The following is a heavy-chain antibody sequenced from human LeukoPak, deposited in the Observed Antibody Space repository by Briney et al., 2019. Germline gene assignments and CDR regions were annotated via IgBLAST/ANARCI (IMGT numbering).Heavy chain of an antibody. V-gene: IGHV3-53*01. D-gene: IGHD5-12*01. CDR2: IYSGGST. J-gene: IGHJ4*02. CDR3: ARHDGGYGPFDY. CDR1: FSSSSYF. Sequence: FSSSSYFWDWIRQAPGKGLEWVSVIYSGGSTYYADSVKGRFTISRDNSKNTLYLQMNSLRAEDTAVYYCARHDGGYGPFDYWGQGTLVTVSS.